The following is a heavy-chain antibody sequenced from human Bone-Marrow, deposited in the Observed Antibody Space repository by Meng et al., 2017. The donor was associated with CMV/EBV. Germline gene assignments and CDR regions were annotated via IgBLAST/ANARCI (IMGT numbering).Heavy chain of an antibody. CDR1: GFTFSSYW. V-gene: IGHV3-49*04. J-gene: IGHJ4*02. CDR2: IRSKIYGGTT. Sequence: GESLKISCAASGFTFSSYWMSWVRQAPGKGLEWVGFIRSKIYGGTTEYAASVKGRFTISRDDSKSIAYLQMNSLKSEDTAVYYCTRDPGAYFDYWGQGTLVTVSS. CDR3: TRDPGAYFDY. D-gene: IGHD7-27*01.